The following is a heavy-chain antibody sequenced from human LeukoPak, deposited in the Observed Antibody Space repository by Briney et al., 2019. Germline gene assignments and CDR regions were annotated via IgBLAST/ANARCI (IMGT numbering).Heavy chain of an antibody. CDR2: IIPIFGTA. D-gene: IGHD3-22*01. V-gene: IGHV1-69*05. CDR3: ARGAKDDYYDSSGYYYALGY. Sequence: ASVKVSCXASGGTFSSYAISWVRQAPGQGLEWMGGIIPIFGTANYAQKFQGRVTITTDESTSTAYMELSSLRSEDTAVYYCARGAKDDYYDSSGYYYALGYWGQGTLVTVSS. J-gene: IGHJ4*02. CDR1: GGTFSSYA.